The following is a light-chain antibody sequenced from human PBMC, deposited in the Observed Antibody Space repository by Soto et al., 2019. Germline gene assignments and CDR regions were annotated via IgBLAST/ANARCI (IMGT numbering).Light chain of an antibody. CDR1: QSISSW. Sequence: DIQMTQSPSTLSASVGDRVTITCRASQSISSWLAWYQQKPGKAPKLLIYKASSLESGVPSRFSGSGSGTEFTLTISSLQPDDFASYYCQQYNSDWTFGQGTRWIS. J-gene: IGKJ1*01. CDR2: KAS. V-gene: IGKV1-5*03. CDR3: QQYNSDWT.